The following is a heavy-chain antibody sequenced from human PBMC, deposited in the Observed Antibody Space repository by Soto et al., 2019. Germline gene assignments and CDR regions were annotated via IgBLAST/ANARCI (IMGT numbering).Heavy chain of an antibody. V-gene: IGHV3-48*01. CDR3: ARDRGCSGGICYRDLGY. CDR1: GFTFSSYT. J-gene: IGHJ4*02. CDR2: ISSTSNTI. D-gene: IGHD2-15*01. Sequence: EVQLVESGGGLVQPGGSLRLSCAASGFTFSSYTMSWVRQAQGKGLEWVSYISSTSNTIYYADSVKGRFTISRDNAKNSLYLHVNSLSAEDTAVYYCARDRGCSGGICYRDLGYWGQGTLVTVSS.